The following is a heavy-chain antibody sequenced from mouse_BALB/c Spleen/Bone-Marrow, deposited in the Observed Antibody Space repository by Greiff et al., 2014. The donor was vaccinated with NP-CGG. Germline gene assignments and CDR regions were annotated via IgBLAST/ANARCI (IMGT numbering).Heavy chain of an antibody. CDR3: TRGVAY. CDR1: GYTFTSYY. V-gene: IGHV1S81*02. J-gene: IGHJ3*01. Sequence: VQLQQSGAELVKPGTSVKLSCKASGYTFTSYYIYWVKQRPGQGLEWIGEINPSNGGTNFNEKFKSKATLTVDKSSSTAYMQLSSLTSEDSAVYYCTRGVAYWGQGTLVTVSA. CDR2: INPSNGGT.